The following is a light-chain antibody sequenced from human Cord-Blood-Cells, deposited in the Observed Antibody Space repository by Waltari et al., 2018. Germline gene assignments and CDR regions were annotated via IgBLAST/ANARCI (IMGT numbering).Light chain of an antibody. V-gene: IGKV2-28*01. Sequence: IVMTQSLLSLPVTPGEPASISCRSSQSLRHSNGYNYLDWYLQKPGQSPQLLIYLGSNRASGVPDRFGGSGSGTDFTLKISRVEAEDVGVYYCMQALQTPAFGGGTKVEIK. CDR2: LGS. J-gene: IGKJ4*01. CDR1: QSLRHSNGYNY. CDR3: MQALQTPA.